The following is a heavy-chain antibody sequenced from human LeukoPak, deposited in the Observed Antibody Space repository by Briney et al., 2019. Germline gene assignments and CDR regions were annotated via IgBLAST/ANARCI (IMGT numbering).Heavy chain of an antibody. Sequence: SETLSLTCAVYGGSFSGYYWSWIRQPPGKGLGWIGEINHSGSTNYNPSLKSRVTISVDTSKNQFSLKLSSVTAADTAVYYCARGRRRDDSSGYYGAFDIWGQGTMVTVSS. CDR3: ARGRRRDDSSGYYGAFDI. V-gene: IGHV4-34*01. CDR1: GGSFSGYY. J-gene: IGHJ3*02. CDR2: INHSGST. D-gene: IGHD3-22*01.